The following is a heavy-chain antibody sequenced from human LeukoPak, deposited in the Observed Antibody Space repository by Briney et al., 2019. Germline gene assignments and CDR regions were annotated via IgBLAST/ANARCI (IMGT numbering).Heavy chain of an antibody. D-gene: IGHD3-22*01. V-gene: IGHV1-2*02. CDR3: ARSSGYYYYYGMDV. Sequence: ASVKVSSKASGYTFTGYYMHWVRQAPGQGLEWMGWINPNSGGTDYAQKFQGRVTMTRDTSISTAYMELSGLRSDDTAMYYCARSSGYYYYYGMDVWGQGTTVTVSS. CDR2: INPNSGGT. CDR1: GYTFTGYY. J-gene: IGHJ6*02.